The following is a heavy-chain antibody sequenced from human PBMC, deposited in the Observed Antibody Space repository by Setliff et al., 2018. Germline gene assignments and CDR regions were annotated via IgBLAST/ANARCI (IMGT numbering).Heavy chain of an antibody. D-gene: IGHD1-26*01. CDR3: AAVGIDAGGGWFDP. CDR1: GGLIRDYY. V-gene: IGHV4-59*01. CDR2: IYYRGTT. J-gene: IGHJ5*02. Sequence: SETLSLTCTVSGGLIRDYYWNWIRQSPGKGLEWIGYIYYRGTTNYNSSLKSRVTISIDMSKNQFSLKLSSATAADTAVYFCAAVGIDAGGGWFDPWGHGIPVTVPQ.